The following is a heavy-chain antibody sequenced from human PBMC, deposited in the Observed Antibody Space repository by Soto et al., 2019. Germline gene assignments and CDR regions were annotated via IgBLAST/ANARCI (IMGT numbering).Heavy chain of an antibody. CDR1: GGTFSSYA. J-gene: IGHJ4*02. D-gene: IGHD5-18*01. CDR2: IIPIFGTA. CDR3: ARGVRNTAMTY. Sequence: QVQLVQSGAEVKKPVSSLKVSCKASGGTFSSYAISWVLQAPGQGLEWMGGIIPIFGTANYAQKFQGRVTITADESTSTAYMELSSLRSEDTAVYYCARGVRNTAMTYWGQGTLVTVSS. V-gene: IGHV1-69*01.